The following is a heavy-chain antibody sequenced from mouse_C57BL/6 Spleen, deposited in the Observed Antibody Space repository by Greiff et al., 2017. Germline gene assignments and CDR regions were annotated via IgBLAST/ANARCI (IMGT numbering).Heavy chain of an antibody. CDR2: ISSGGSYT. J-gene: IGHJ2*01. CDR1: GFTFSSYG. V-gene: IGHV5-6*01. CDR3: ARGDYGSSFDY. D-gene: IGHD1-1*01. Sequence: EVQGVESGGDLVKPGGSLKLSCAASGFTFSSYGMSWVRQTPDKRLEWVATISSGGSYTYYPDSVKGRFTISRDNAKNTLYLQMSNLKSEDTAMYYCARGDYGSSFDYWGQGTTLTVSS.